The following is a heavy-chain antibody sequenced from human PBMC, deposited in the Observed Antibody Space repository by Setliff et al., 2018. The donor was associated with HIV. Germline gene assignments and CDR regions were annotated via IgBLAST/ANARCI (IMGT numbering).Heavy chain of an antibody. D-gene: IGHD6-13*01. V-gene: IGHV1-69*02. CDR1: RSTFNSHT. CDR3: ASTIAAAGYYFDY. CDR2: IIPILGVA. J-gene: IGHJ4*02. Sequence: SVKVSCKAPRSTFNSHTINWVRQAPGQGLDWMGRIIPILGVANYAQRFQGKVTITADKSTSTAYMELSSLRSEDTAVYYCASTIAAAGYYFDYWGQGTLVTVSS.